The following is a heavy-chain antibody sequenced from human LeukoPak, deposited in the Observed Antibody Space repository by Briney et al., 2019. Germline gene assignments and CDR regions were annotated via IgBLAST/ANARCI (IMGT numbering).Heavy chain of an antibody. J-gene: IGHJ4*02. Sequence: GGSLRLSCAASGFTFSSYAMHWVRQAPGKGLEYVSAISSNGGSTFYANSVKGRFTISRDNSKNTLYLQMGSLRAEDMAVYYCARATGMVAAPDWGQGTLVTVST. CDR3: ARATGMVAAPD. CDR2: ISSNGGST. V-gene: IGHV3-64*01. CDR1: GFTFSSYA. D-gene: IGHD1-26*01.